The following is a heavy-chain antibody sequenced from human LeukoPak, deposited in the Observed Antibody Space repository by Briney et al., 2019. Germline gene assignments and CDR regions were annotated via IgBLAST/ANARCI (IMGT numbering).Heavy chain of an antibody. Sequence: APVKVSCKASGYTFTGYYMHWVRQAPGQGLEWMGWINPNSGGTNYAQKFQGRVTMTRDTSISTAYMELSRLRSDDTAVYYCAREDYDFWSGSSGHYMDVWGKGTTVTVSS. V-gene: IGHV1-2*02. CDR2: INPNSGGT. CDR3: AREDYDFWSGSSGHYMDV. J-gene: IGHJ6*03. D-gene: IGHD3-3*01. CDR1: GYTFTGYY.